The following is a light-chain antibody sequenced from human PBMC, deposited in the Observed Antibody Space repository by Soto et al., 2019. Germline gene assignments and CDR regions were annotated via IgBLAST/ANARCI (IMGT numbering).Light chain of an antibody. J-gene: IGKJ4*01. CDR1: QSVSSS. V-gene: IGKV3-15*01. CDR3: QQYNNWPLT. Sequence: EIVLTQSPATLSVSPGERATLSCRASQSVSSSLAWYQQKPGQAPRLLIYSASTRATGIPARFSGSGSGTEVTLTISSLQSEDFAIYYCQQYNNWPLTFGGGTKVEIK. CDR2: SAS.